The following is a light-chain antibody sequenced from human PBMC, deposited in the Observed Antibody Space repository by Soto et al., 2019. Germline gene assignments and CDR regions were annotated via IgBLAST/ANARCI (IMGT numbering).Light chain of an antibody. CDR3: QQYCSSSTWT. V-gene: IGKV3-20*01. Sequence: EIVLTQSPGTLSLSPGERATLSCRASQSVSSAYLAWYQHKPGQPPTLLIYDASSRVTGIPDRFSGSGSGTDFTLTISRLEPEDFSVYYCQQYCSSSTWTFGQVTKVEIK. J-gene: IGKJ1*01. CDR2: DAS. CDR1: QSVSSAY.